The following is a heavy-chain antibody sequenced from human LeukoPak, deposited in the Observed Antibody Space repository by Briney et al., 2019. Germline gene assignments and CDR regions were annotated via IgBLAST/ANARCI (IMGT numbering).Heavy chain of an antibody. CDR3: ARGLRYFDWFDY. D-gene: IGHD3-9*01. V-gene: IGHV4-4*07. CDR2: IYTSGST. CDR1: GGSISSYY. J-gene: IGHJ4*02. Sequence: SETLSLTCTASGGSISSYYWSWIRQPAGKGLEWIGRIYTSGSTNYNPSLKSRVTMSVDTSKNQFSLKLSSVTAADTAVYYCARGLRYFDWFDYWGQGTLVTVSS.